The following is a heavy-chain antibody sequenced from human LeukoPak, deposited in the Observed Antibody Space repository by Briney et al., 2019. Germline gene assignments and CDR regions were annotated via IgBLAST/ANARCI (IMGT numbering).Heavy chain of an antibody. D-gene: IGHD4-17*01. J-gene: IGHJ4*02. CDR2: IRYDGSNK. CDR3: TRAPDYGDYVFWYYFDY. V-gene: IGHV3-30*02. Sequence: PGGSLRLSCAASGFIFSNYGMHWVRQAPGKGLEWVAFIRYDGSNKYYVDSVKGRFIISRDNSKNTLYLQMNSLKTEDTAVYYCTRAPDYGDYVFWYYFDYWGQGTLVTVSS. CDR1: GFIFSNYG.